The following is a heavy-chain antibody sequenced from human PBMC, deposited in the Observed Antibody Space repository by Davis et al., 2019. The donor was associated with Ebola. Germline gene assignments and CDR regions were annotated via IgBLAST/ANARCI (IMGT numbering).Heavy chain of an antibody. D-gene: IGHD1-1*01. Sequence: ALVKVSCKASGYTFTNYGITWVRQAPGQGLEWMGWINPHNGNTNYAQNGQGRVTMTTDTSTSTAYMEVGSLKSDDTAVYYCARAQFPTTSDHWGQGTLVTVSS. J-gene: IGHJ4*02. CDR3: ARAQFPTTSDH. CDR2: INPHNGNT. CDR1: GYTFTNYG. V-gene: IGHV1-18*04.